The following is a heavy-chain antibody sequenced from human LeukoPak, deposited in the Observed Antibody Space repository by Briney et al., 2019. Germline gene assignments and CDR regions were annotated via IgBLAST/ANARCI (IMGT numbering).Heavy chain of an antibody. CDR3: ARVAFRSSSYISGIDH. CDR1: GLTVTSNY. Sequence: GGSLSLSCAASGLTVTSNYMSWVRQAPGKGLEWVSVIYSGGSTYYADSVKGRFTISRDNSKNTLYLQMNNLRAGDRAVYYCARVAFRSSSYISGIDHWGQGTLVTVSS. J-gene: IGHJ4*02. V-gene: IGHV3-53*01. D-gene: IGHD1-20*01. CDR2: IYSGGST.